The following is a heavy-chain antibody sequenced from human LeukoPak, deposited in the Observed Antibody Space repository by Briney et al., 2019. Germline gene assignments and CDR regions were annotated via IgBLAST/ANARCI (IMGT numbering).Heavy chain of an antibody. Sequence: SETLSLTCAVYGGSFSGYYWSWIRQPPGKGLEWIGEINHSGSTNYNPSLKSRVTISVDTFKNQFSLKLSSVTAADTAVYYCARATRYCSSTSCPTRGMDVWGQGTTVTVSS. CDR3: ARATRYCSSTSCPTRGMDV. CDR2: INHSGST. D-gene: IGHD2-2*01. CDR1: GGSFSGYY. J-gene: IGHJ6*02. V-gene: IGHV4-34*01.